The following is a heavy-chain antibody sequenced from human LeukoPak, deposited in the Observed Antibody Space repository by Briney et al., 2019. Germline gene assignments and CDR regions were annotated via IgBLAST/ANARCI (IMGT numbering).Heavy chain of an antibody. Sequence: GGSLRLSCAVSGFTFSSYWVHWVRQAPGKGLVWVSRIDRDGSRINYADSVKGRFTISRDNGKNTLFLQMNSLRAEDAAVYYCVRGNDYGGPHYRGQGTLVTVSS. CDR3: VRGNDYGGPHY. CDR1: GFTFSSYW. V-gene: IGHV3-74*01. CDR2: IDRDGSRI. D-gene: IGHD5-12*01. J-gene: IGHJ4*02.